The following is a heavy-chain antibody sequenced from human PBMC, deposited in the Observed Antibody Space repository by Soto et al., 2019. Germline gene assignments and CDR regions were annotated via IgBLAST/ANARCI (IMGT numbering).Heavy chain of an antibody. CDR3: ARDRGSYGPRFGY. Sequence: EVQLVESGGGLVQPGGSLRLSCAASGFTVSSNYMSWVRQAPGKGLEWVSVIYSGGSTYYADSVKGRFTISRDNSKNTLYLQMNSLRAEDTAVYYCARDRGSYGPRFGYWGQGTLVTVSS. V-gene: IGHV3-66*01. CDR1: GFTVSSNY. J-gene: IGHJ4*02. D-gene: IGHD5-18*01. CDR2: IYSGGST.